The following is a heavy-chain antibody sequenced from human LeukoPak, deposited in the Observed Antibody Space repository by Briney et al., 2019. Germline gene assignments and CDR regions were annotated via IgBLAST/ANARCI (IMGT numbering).Heavy chain of an antibody. CDR3: AKDARRTSGLYFFDY. Sequence: QPGGSLRLSCAASGFAFSNQPMGWVRQASGKGLEWVSVISDSGDITYYADSVKGRFTISRDNSKNTLFLQMNSLRAEDTAVYYCAKDARRTSGLYFFDYWGQEPLVTVSS. D-gene: IGHD6-19*01. CDR2: ISDSGDIT. J-gene: IGHJ4*02. V-gene: IGHV3-23*01. CDR1: GFAFSNQP.